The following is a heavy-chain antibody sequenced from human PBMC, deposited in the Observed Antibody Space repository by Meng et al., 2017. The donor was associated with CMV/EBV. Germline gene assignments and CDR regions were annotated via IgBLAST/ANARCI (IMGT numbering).Heavy chain of an antibody. J-gene: IGHJ4*02. CDR2: IYPGDSDT. V-gene: IGHV5-51*01. CDR1: GYSFTSYW. D-gene: IGHD3-10*01. Sequence: PGYSFTSYWLGWVRQMPGRGLGWMGIIYPGDSDTSYSPSFQGQVAISADKSVRAAYLQWGSLKASDAAMYYCARQGKMVRGPYGVDYWGQGTLVTVSS. CDR3: ARQGKMVRGPYGVDY.